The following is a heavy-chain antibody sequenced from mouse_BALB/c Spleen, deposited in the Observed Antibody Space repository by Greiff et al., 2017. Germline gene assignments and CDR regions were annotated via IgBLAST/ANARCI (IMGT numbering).Heavy chain of an antibody. CDR1: GFNIKDYY. V-gene: IGHV14-4*02. Sequence: VQLKQSGAELVRSGASVKLSCTASGFNIKDYYMHWVKQRPEQGLEWIGWIDPENGDTEYAPKFQGKATMTADTSSNTAYLQLSSLTSEDTAVYYCNVYYRYDPAWFAYWGQGTLVTVSA. J-gene: IGHJ3*01. CDR3: NVYYRYDPAWFAY. D-gene: IGHD2-14*01. CDR2: IDPENGDT.